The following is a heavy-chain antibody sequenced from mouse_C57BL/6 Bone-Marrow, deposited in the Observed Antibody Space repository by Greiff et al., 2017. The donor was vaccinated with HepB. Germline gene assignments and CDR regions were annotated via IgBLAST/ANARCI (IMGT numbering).Heavy chain of an antibody. Sequence: VQLVESGAELARPGASVKLSCKASGYTFTSYGISWVKQRTGQGLEWIGEIYPRSGNTYYNEKFKGKATLTADKSSSTAYMELRSLTSEDSAVYFCARYDYAGEWFAYWGPETLVTVSA. CDR2: IYPRSGNT. CDR1: GYTFTSYG. V-gene: IGHV1-81*01. CDR3: ARYDYAGEWFAY. D-gene: IGHD2-4*01. J-gene: IGHJ3*01.